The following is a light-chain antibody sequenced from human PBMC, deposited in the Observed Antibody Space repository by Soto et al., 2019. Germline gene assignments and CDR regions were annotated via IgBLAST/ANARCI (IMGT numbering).Light chain of an antibody. V-gene: IGKV3-20*01. CDR3: TQYGRPSVE. J-gene: IGKJ4*02. CDR1: QSVSSSY. Sequence: ILLTLALCSLSSYTSNSATLSCRASQSVSSSYLAWYQQKPGQAHRLLIYGASSRATGIPDRFSGSGSGTDFTLTIGGLEPEDFVGDYCTQYGRPSVEFCERTKVEIK. CDR2: GAS.